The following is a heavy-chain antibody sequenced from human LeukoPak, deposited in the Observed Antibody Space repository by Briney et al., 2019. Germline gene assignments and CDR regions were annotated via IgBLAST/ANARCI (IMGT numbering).Heavy chain of an antibody. V-gene: IGHV3-21*01. CDR1: GFTLSSYS. CDR3: ARDLKRYSSGSKPGY. D-gene: IGHD6-19*01. Sequence: GGALRLSFAASGFTLSSYSLNGVRPAPGEGLEWVSSISSSSSYIYYADSVKGRFTISRDNAKNSLYLQMNSLRAEDTAVYYCARDLKRYSSGSKPGYWGQGTLVTVSS. J-gene: IGHJ4*02. CDR2: ISSSSSYI.